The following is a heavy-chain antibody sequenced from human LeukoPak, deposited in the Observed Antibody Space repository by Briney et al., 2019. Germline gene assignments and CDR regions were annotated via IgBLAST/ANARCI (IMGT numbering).Heavy chain of an antibody. Sequence: ASVKVSCKASGYTFTSYDINWVRQATGQGLEWMGWMNPNSGNTGYAQKFQGRVTMTTDTSTSTAYMELRSLRSDDTAVYYCARDIGIPAAPETFDYWGQGTLVTVSS. D-gene: IGHD2-2*01. J-gene: IGHJ4*02. CDR3: ARDIGIPAAPETFDY. CDR1: GYTFTSYD. V-gene: IGHV1-8*01. CDR2: MNPNSGNT.